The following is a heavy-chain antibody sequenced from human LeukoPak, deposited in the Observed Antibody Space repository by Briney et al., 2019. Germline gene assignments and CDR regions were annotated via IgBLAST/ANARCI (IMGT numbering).Heavy chain of an antibody. CDR1: GFTFSNYA. Sequence: GGSLRLFCAASGFTFSNYAMNWVRQAPGKGLEWFSAITTAGNTYYGGAVKGRFTISRDSSKNTLYLQMNSPRSEDTAVYYCAKGGGPYHLPTDYWGQGTLVTVSS. CDR3: AKGGGPYHLPTDY. J-gene: IGHJ4*02. CDR2: ITTAGNT. D-gene: IGHD2-2*01. V-gene: IGHV3-23*01.